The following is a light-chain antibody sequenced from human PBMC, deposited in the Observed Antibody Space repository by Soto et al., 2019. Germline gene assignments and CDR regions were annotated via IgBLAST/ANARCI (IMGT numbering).Light chain of an antibody. CDR2: DAS. V-gene: IGLV3-21*02. CDR1: NIGSKS. J-gene: IGLJ2*01. CDR3: QVWDSSSDHVV. Sequence: SYELTQPTSVSEAPGQTARITCGGNNIGSKSVHWYQQKPGQAPTLVVSDASDRPSGIPERFSGSNSGNTATLTISRVEAGDEADYYCQVWDSSSDHVVFGGGTKLTVL.